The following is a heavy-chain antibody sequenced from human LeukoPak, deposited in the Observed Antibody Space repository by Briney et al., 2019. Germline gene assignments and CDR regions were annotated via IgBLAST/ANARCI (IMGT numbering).Heavy chain of an antibody. CDR2: IKEDGSLK. D-gene: IGHD6-19*01. Sequence: PGGSLRLSCAASGSTFSSYWMTWVCQAPGKGLEWVANIKEDGSLKYYVDSVKGRFTISRDNAKNSLYLQMNSLRAEDTAVYSCARGSGWYRGLDVWGQGTTVTVSS. J-gene: IGHJ6*02. V-gene: IGHV3-7*04. CDR1: GSTFSSYW. CDR3: ARGSGWYRGLDV.